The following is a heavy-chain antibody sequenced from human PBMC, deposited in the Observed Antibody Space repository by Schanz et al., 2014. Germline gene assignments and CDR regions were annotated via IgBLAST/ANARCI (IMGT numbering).Heavy chain of an antibody. CDR2: ISGSGGST. Sequence: EVQLVESGGGLIKPGGSLRLSCLASGFTFSTTWMNWVRQAPGKGLEWVSAISGSGGSTYYADSVKGRFTISRDNSKNTLYLQINNLRAEDTAVYYCAKHVRSLTGNDYWGQGTLVTVSS. J-gene: IGHJ4*02. CDR1: GFTFSTTW. V-gene: IGHV3-23*04. CDR3: AKHVRSLTGNDY. D-gene: IGHD3-9*01.